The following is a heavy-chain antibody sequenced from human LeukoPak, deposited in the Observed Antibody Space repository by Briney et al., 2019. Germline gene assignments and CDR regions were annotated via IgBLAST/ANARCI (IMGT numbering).Heavy chain of an antibody. CDR2: ISGSGVMT. Sequence: GGSLRLSCAASAFTFSDYAMTWVRQAPGKGLEWVATISGSGVMTYYADSVKGRFTVSGDNSKNTLYLQMSSLTAADTAVYYCAKDRSIGTYYTFDHWGQGTLVTVSS. D-gene: IGHD1-26*01. J-gene: IGHJ4*02. CDR1: AFTFSDYA. V-gene: IGHV3-23*01. CDR3: AKDRSIGTYYTFDH.